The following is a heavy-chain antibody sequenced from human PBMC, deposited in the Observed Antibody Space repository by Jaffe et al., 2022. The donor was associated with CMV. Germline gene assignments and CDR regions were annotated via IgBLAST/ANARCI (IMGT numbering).Heavy chain of an antibody. Sequence: QVQLQQWGAGLLKPSETLSLTCAVYGGSFSGYYWSWIRQPPGKGLEWIGEINHSGSTNYNPSLKSRVTISVDTSKNQFSLKLSSVTAADTAVYYCARGRWGYCSGGSRNRAVCYYYYYMDVWGKGTTVTVSS. CDR2: INHSGST. CDR1: GGSFSGYY. CDR3: ARGRWGYCSGGSRNRAVCYYYYYMDV. D-gene: IGHD2-15*01. J-gene: IGHJ6*03. V-gene: IGHV4-34*01.